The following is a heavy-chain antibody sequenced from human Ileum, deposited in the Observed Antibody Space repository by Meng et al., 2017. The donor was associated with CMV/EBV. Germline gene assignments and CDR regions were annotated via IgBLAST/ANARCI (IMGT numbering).Heavy chain of an antibody. D-gene: IGHD3-9*01. J-gene: IGHJ3*02. CDR2: INQHGSVT. CDR3: TTDRYGGAYDI. CDR1: GFTFNGDW. V-gene: IGHV3-7*01. Sequence: GESLKISCVASGFTFNGDWMAWARQAPGQGLEWLTNINQHGSVTNYVDSVKGRFTVSRDNAKNSLYLQMTSLRAEDTAIYYCTTDRYGGAYDIWGQGTMVTVSS.